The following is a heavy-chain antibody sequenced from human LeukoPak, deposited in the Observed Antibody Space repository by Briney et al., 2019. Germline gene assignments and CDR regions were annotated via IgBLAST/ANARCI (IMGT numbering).Heavy chain of an antibody. CDR1: GFIFSNYW. CDR2: MNKDGSEK. CDR3: AKGRRDYYDSSGYYYYFDY. V-gene: IGHV3-7*01. D-gene: IGHD3-22*01. J-gene: IGHJ4*02. Sequence: GGSLRLSCAASGFIFSNYWMGWVRQAPGKRPEWVANMNKDGSEKYYADSVKGRFTISRDNARNSVYLQMNSLRVEDTAVYYCAKGRRDYYDSSGYYYYFDYWGQGTLVTVSS.